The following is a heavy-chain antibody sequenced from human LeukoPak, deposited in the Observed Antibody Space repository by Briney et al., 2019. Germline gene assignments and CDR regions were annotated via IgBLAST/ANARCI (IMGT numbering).Heavy chain of an antibody. D-gene: IGHD5-18*01. CDR1: GFTFSSYE. V-gene: IGHV3-7*01. CDR2: IKQDGSEK. J-gene: IGHJ4*02. Sequence: PGGSLRLSCAASGFTFSSYEMNWVRQAPGKGLEWVANIKQDGSEKYYVDSVKGRFTISRDNAKKSLYLQMNSLRAEDTAVYYCAREPDTAMDYWGQGTLVTVSS. CDR3: AREPDTAMDY.